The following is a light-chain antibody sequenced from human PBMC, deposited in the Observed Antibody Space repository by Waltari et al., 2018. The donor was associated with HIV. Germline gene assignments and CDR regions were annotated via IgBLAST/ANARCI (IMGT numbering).Light chain of an antibody. CDR3: QSYDSRLSGSV. Sequence: SVLTQPPSVSGAPGQRVTISCSESGSNIGATYDVTWYQHLPGPAPKLLIYGNSNRPSGVPDRFSGSKSGTSASLAITGLQPEDEGDYYCQSYDSRLSGSVFGGGTKLTVL. CDR2: GNS. J-gene: IGLJ2*01. CDR1: GSNIGATYD. V-gene: IGLV1-40*01.